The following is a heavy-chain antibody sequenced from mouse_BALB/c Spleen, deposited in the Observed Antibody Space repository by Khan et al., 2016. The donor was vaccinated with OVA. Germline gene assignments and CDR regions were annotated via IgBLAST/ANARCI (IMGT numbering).Heavy chain of an antibody. V-gene: IGHV1-7*01. J-gene: IGHJ3*01. CDR1: GYTFTTYW. D-gene: IGHD1-1*02. Sequence: QVQLQQSGAELAKPGASVKMSCTASGYTFTTYWIHWIKQRPGQGLEWIGYINPSTGYTEYNQKFKDKATLTTDESSSAAYLQLSSLTSEDSVVYYCTRRGLYGLFAFWGQGTLFTVSA. CDR3: TRRGLYGLFAF. CDR2: INPSTGYT.